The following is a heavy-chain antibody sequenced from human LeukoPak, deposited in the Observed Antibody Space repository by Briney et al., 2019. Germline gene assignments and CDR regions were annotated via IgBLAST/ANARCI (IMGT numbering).Heavy chain of an antibody. Sequence: QAGGSLRLSCAASGFTFDSFGMSWVRQAPGKGLEWVSGISGSGTKTYHADSVRGRFTISRDNSKNTLYLQMNSLRAEDTAVYYCAHPPVGATGDYWGQGTLVTVSS. J-gene: IGHJ4*02. V-gene: IGHV3-23*01. D-gene: IGHD1-26*01. CDR3: AHPPVGATGDY. CDR2: ISGSGTKT. CDR1: GFTFDSFG.